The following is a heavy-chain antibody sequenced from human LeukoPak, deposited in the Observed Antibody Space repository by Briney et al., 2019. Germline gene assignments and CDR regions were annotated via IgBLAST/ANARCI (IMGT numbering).Heavy chain of an antibody. CDR2: ISYDGSNK. D-gene: IGHD3-10*01. Sequence: PGRSLRLSCAASGFTFSSYGMHWVRQAPGKGLEWVAVISYDGSNKYYADSVKGRFTISRDNSKKTLYLQMNSLRTEDTAVYYCAKDLRFGEFRHFYYYGMDVWGQGTTVTVSS. V-gene: IGHV3-30*18. CDR3: AKDLRFGEFRHFYYYGMDV. CDR1: GFTFSSYG. J-gene: IGHJ6*02.